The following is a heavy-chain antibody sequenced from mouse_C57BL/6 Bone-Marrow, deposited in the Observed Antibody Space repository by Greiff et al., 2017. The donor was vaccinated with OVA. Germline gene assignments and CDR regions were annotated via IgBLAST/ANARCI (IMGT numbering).Heavy chain of an antibody. CDR2: IYPGSGST. Sequence: QVQLQQPGAELVKPGASVKMSCKASGYTFTSYWITWVKQRPGQGLEWIGDIYPGSGSTTYNEKFKSKATLTVDTSSSTAYMQLSSLTAEDSAVYYCARSYGSSYWVYWGQGTTLTVSS. CDR1: GYTFTSYW. D-gene: IGHD1-1*01. CDR3: ARSYGSSYWVY. V-gene: IGHV1-55*01. J-gene: IGHJ2*01.